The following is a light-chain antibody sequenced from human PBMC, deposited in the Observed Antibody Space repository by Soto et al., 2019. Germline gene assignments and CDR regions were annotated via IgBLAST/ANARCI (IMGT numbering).Light chain of an antibody. CDR1: SNDVGGYNY. CDR2: DVS. J-gene: IGLJ3*02. CDR3: CSYTSTSSRV. Sequence: QSALTQPASMSGSPGQSITISCTGTSNDVGGYNYVSWYQQHPGQAPKLMIFDVSNRPSGVSNRFSGSKSGNTASLTISGLQDEDEDYYYCCSYTSTSSRVFGGGTKLTVL. V-gene: IGLV2-14*01.